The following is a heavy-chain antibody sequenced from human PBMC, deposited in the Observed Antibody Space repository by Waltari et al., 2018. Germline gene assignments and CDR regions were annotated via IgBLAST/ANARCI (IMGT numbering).Heavy chain of an antibody. CDR2: INPNSGGI. Sequence: QVQLVQSGAEVKKPGASVKISCKASGYTFTGHYMHWVRQAPGQGLEWMGWINPNSGGINYAQRFEDRVIMTRDTSITTAYLELNSLRSDDTAVYYCTREVAAAACDSLEYFQHWGQGTLVTVSS. CDR1: GYTFTGHY. D-gene: IGHD6-13*01. CDR3: TREVAAAACDSLEYFQH. V-gene: IGHV1-2*02. J-gene: IGHJ1*01.